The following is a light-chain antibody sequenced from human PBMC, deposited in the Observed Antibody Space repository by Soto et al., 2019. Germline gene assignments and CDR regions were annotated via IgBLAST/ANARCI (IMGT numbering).Light chain of an antibody. Sequence: DIPMTQSPSSLSASVGDRVALTCRASQSIANYLNWYQQKPGKAPKLLIYDAYTLQSGVPSRFSGSGSGTTFTLTISSLQPDDFASYYCQQSYSIPWTFGQGTRVEIK. CDR3: QQSYSIPWT. CDR1: QSIANY. V-gene: IGKV1-39*01. J-gene: IGKJ1*01. CDR2: DAY.